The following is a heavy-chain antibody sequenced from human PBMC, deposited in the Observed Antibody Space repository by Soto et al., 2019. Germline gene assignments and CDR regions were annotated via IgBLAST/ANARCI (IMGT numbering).Heavy chain of an antibody. D-gene: IGHD4-17*01. CDR1: GFTFSSYA. CDR3: AKKYAGLGYGDYGFNGMDV. CDR2: ISGSGGST. J-gene: IGHJ6*02. Sequence: GGSLRLSCAASGFTFSSYAMSWVRQAPGKGLEWVSAISGSGGSTYYADSVKGRFTISRDSSKNTLYLQMNSLRAEDTAVYYCAKKYAGLGYGDYGFNGMDVWGQGTTVTVSS. V-gene: IGHV3-23*01.